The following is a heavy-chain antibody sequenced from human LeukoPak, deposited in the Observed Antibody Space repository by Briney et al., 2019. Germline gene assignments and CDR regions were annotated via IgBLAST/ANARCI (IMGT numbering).Heavy chain of an antibody. V-gene: IGHV3-21*01. CDR1: GFTFSSYS. D-gene: IGHD1-1*01. CDR2: ISSSSSYI. CDR3: ARDRYRLVPYDAFDI. J-gene: IGHJ3*02. Sequence: PGGSLRLSCAASGFTFSSYSMNWVRQAPGKGLEWVSSISSSSSYIYYADSVKGRFTISRDNAKNSLYLQMNSLRAEDTAVYYCARDRYRLVPYDAFDIWGQGTMVTVSS.